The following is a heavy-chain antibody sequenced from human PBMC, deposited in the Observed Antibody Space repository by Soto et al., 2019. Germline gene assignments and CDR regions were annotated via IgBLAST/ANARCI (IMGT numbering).Heavy chain of an antibody. CDR1: GYTFTSYC. CDR3: ARGYYPGSVGNAFDI. V-gene: IGHV1-18*01. Sequence: SVKVSCNASGYTFTSYCISWVLQAPGQGLEWMGWISAYNGNTNYAQKLQGRVTMTTDTSTSTAYMELRSLRSDDTAVYYCARGYYPGSVGNAFDIWGQGTMVTVSS. CDR2: ISAYNGNT. D-gene: IGHD3-10*01. J-gene: IGHJ3*02.